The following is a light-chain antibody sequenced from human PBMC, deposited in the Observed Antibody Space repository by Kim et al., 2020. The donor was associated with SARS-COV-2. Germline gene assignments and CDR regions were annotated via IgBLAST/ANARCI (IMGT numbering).Light chain of an antibody. Sequence: DIQMTQSPSTLSASVGDRVTITCRASQSVNSWLAWHQQKPGKAPQLLIHKASILKSGVPSRVSGSGSGTEFTLTINSLQPDDSATYYCQQYSTYSGNFGQGTKLEI. CDR1: QSVNSW. J-gene: IGKJ2*02. V-gene: IGKV1-5*03. CDR2: KAS. CDR3: QQYSTYSGN.